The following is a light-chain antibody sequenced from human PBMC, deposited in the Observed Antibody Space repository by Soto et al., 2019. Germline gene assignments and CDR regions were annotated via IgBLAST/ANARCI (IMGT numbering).Light chain of an antibody. V-gene: IGLV2-11*01. J-gene: IGLJ3*02. CDR3: CSYGGSYTWV. CDR1: SGDVGGYNF. Sequence: QSALTQPRSVSGSPGQSVTISCTGASGDVGGYNFVSWYQQHPGKAPTLMIFDVSQRPSGVPDRFSGSKSGNTASLTISRLQAEDAADYYCCSYGGSYTWVFGGGTKLTVL. CDR2: DVS.